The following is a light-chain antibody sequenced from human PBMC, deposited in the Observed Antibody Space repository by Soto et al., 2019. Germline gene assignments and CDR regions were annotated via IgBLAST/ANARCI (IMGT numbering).Light chain of an antibody. CDR1: RSLLHSNGYNY. Sequence: DIVMTQSPLSLPVTPGEPASISCRSSRSLLHSNGYNYLDWYLQKPGQSPQLLIYLAFTRASGVPDRFSGSGSGTDFTLKISRVEAEDVGVYYCMQALQTPPTFGGGTKVEIK. CDR2: LAF. CDR3: MQALQTPPT. V-gene: IGKV2-28*01. J-gene: IGKJ4*01.